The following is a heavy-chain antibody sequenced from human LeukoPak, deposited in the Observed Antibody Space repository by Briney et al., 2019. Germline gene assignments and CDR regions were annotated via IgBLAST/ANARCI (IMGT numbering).Heavy chain of an antibody. CDR2: IWYDGTDT. Sequence: AGSQRLSCVASGFTFSRFNMHWVRQPPGKGLEWVALIWYDGTDTYYADSVKGRFTISRDDSKNTVYLQMNSLRAEDTAFYYCARGFLDFDFWGHGTLVTVSS. CDR3: ARGFLDFDF. V-gene: IGHV3-33*01. J-gene: IGHJ4*01. CDR1: GFTFSRFN. D-gene: IGHD3-3*01.